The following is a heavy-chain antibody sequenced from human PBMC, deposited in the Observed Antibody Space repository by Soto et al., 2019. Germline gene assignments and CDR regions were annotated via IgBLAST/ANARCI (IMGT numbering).Heavy chain of an antibody. J-gene: IGHJ5*01. CDR3: AKEVPTNPLDS. CDR1: GFIFSSYY. CDR2: ISHDGSNK. Sequence: QVQLVESGGGAVQSGRSLSLSCAASGFIFSSYYMHWVRQAPGKGLEWVAMISHDGSNKTYAESLKGRLTISRDNSRSTLYLQMNSLRTGDTAVYYCAKEVPTNPLDSWGHGTLVTVS. V-gene: IGHV3-30*18. D-gene: IGHD2-2*01.